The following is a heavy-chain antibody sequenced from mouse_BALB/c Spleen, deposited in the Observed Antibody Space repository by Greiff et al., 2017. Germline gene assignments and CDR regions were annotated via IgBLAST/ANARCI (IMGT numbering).Heavy chain of an antibody. CDR1: GFTFSSYG. CDR3: ARAYGNQFAY. J-gene: IGHJ3*01. V-gene: IGHV5-6-3*01. D-gene: IGHD2-10*02. CDR2: INSNGGST. Sequence: VQLKESGGGLVQPGGSLKLSCAASGFTFSSYGMSWVRQTPDKRLELVATINSNGGSTYYPDSVKGRFTISRDNAKNTLYLQMSSLKSEDTAMYYCARAYGNQFAYWGQGTLVTVSA.